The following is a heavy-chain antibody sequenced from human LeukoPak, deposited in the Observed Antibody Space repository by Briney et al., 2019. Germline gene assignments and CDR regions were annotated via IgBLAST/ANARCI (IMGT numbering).Heavy chain of an antibody. CDR1: GFTFSSYA. J-gene: IGHJ4*02. Sequence: PGGSLSLSCSASGFTFSSYAMSWVRQAPGKGLEWVSAISGSGGNTYYADSVKGRFTISRDNSKNTLYLQMNSLRAEDTAVYYCAKAFGYCSSTSCYRDEYYFDYWGQGTLVTVSS. V-gene: IGHV3-23*01. CDR3: AKAFGYCSSTSCYRDEYYFDY. D-gene: IGHD2-2*02. CDR2: ISGSGGNT.